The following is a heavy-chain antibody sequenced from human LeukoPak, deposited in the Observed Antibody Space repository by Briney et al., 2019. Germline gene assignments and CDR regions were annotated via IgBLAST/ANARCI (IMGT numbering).Heavy chain of an antibody. Sequence: KPGGSLRLSCAASGFTFSSYSMNWVRQAPGKGLEWVSSISSSSSYIYYADSVKGRFTISRDNAKNSLYLQMNSLRAEDTAVYYCARSTGWSYNYYYYMDVWGKGTTVTMSS. V-gene: IGHV3-21*01. J-gene: IGHJ6*03. CDR3: ARSTGWSYNYYYYMDV. CDR2: ISSSSSYI. D-gene: IGHD3-10*01. CDR1: GFTFSSYS.